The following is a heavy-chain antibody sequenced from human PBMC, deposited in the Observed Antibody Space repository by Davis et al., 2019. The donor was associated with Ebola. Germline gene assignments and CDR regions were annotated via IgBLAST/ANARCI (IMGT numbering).Heavy chain of an antibody. J-gene: IGHJ4*02. Sequence: PGGSLRLSCAASGFTFSGSAMHWVRQASGKGLEWVGRIRSKANSYATAYAASVKGRFTISRDDSKNTVFLQMTSLRAEDTAVYYCAKRTAGSQAFVDYWGQGTLVTVSS. CDR1: GFTFSGSA. CDR2: IRSKANSYAT. V-gene: IGHV3-73*01. D-gene: IGHD1-1*01. CDR3: AKRTAGSQAFVDY.